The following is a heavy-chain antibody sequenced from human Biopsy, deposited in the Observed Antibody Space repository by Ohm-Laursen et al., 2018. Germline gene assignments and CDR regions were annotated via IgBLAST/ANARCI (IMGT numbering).Heavy chain of an antibody. J-gene: IGHJ4*02. Sequence: TLSLTCSVSGGSIDFKYWTWIRQSADQGLEWIGRITPTGGAHYNPSLESRVTMSLDTSKKLFSLKLSSVTAADTAMYYCARELMEYYDSSGYFDHWGQGSLVTVSS. CDR1: GGSIDFKY. V-gene: IGHV4-4*07. CDR2: ITPTGGA. CDR3: ARELMEYYDSSGYFDH. D-gene: IGHD3-22*01.